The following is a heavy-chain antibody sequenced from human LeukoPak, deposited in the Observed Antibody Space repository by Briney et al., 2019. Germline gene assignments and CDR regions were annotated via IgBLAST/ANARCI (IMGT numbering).Heavy chain of an antibody. Sequence: GESLKISCEGFGNSFSNYWIGGGRQMPGKGLEWMGIIYPGDSDTSYSPSFQGPVTISAAKSISTAYLHWRSLKASDTAIYYCARRFPSEEWFDPWGQGTLVTVSS. CDR3: ARRFPSEEWFDP. CDR1: GNSFSNYW. J-gene: IGHJ5*02. CDR2: IYPGDSDT. V-gene: IGHV5-51*01.